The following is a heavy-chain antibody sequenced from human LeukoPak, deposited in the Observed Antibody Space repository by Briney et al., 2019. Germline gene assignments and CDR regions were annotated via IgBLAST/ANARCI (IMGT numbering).Heavy chain of an antibody. CDR3: SRVSLPANYASSGFYPSDY. J-gene: IGHJ4*02. Sequence: PSETLSLTCTVSGGSISGYYWSWIRQPPGKGLEWIGCIHYTGSTDYNPSLESRVTMSVDTSKNQFSLRLNSVTPGDTAVYYCSRVSLPANYASSGFYPSDYWGRGTLVTASS. V-gene: IGHV4-59*01. CDR2: IHYTGST. CDR1: GGSISGYY. D-gene: IGHD3-22*01.